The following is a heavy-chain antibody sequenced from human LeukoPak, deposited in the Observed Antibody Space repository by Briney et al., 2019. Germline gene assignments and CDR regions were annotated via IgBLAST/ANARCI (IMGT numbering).Heavy chain of an antibody. CDR3: ARVTRITILGVANQFDY. V-gene: IGHV4-59*12. CDR1: GGFISSYY. Sequence: SETLSLTCTVSGGFISSYYWSWIRQPPGKGLEWIGYIYYSGSTNYNPSLKSRVTISVDTSKNQFSLKLSSVTAADTAVYYCARVTRITILGVANQFDYWGQGTLVTVSS. J-gene: IGHJ4*02. CDR2: IYYSGST. D-gene: IGHD3-3*01.